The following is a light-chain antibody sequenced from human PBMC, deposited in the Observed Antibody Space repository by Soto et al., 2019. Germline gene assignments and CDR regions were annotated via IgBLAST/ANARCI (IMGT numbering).Light chain of an antibody. V-gene: IGLV1-51*02. Sequence: QAVVTQPPSVSAAPGQKVTISCSGSSSNIGNSYVSWYQQLPETAPRLLIYENNKRPSGIPDRFSGSKSGTSATLDITELQTGDEADYYCGTWDSSLSALFGGGTQLTVL. J-gene: IGLJ7*01. CDR1: SSNIGNSY. CDR2: ENN. CDR3: GTWDSSLSAL.